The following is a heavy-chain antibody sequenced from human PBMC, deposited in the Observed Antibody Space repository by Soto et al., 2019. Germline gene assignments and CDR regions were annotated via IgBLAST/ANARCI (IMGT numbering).Heavy chain of an antibody. CDR3: TTPRPGSHGYGY. CDR1: GITLSNAW. CDR2: IKSKADGSTT. V-gene: IGHV3-15*01. J-gene: IGHJ4*02. Sequence: EVQLVESGGGLVKPGWSLRLSCAASGITLSNAWMTWVRQAPGKGLEWVVRIKSKADGSTTEYGSPVKDRFIISRDDSENTLDLQMHSLKTEDTAVYYCTTPRPGSHGYGYWGQVTLVTGSS. D-gene: IGHD3-16*01.